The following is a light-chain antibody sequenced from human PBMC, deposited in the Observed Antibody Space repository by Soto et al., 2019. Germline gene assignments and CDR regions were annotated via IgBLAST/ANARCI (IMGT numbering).Light chain of an antibody. Sequence: DIQMTQSPSTLSASVGDRVTITCRASPSISSWLAWYQQKPGKAPKLLIYKASSLESGVPSRFSGSGSVTEFTLTISSLQPDDFATYYCQQYNSYSYTFGQGTKLEIK. CDR1: PSISSW. CDR2: KAS. CDR3: QQYNSYSYT. V-gene: IGKV1-5*03. J-gene: IGKJ2*01.